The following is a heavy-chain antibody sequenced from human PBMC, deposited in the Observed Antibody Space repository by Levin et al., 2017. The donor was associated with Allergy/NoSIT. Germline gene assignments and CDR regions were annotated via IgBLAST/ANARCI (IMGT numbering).Heavy chain of an antibody. J-gene: IGHJ4*02. D-gene: IGHD6-19*01. CDR2: SRNKVSGYTT. CDR3: ARTSVAGTSYKYFDY. V-gene: IGHV3-72*01. Sequence: GGSLRLSCAVSGFTFSDYYMDWVRQAPGKGLEWVGRSRNKVSGYTTEYAASVKGRFTSSRDNSKNSLYLEMNSLKTEDTAVYYCARTSVAGTSYKYFDYWGQGTLVTVSS. CDR1: GFTFSDYY.